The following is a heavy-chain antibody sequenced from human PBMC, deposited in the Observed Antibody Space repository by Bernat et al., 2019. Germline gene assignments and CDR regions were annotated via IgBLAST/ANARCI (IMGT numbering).Heavy chain of an antibody. J-gene: IGHJ4*02. CDR2: ISGSGAST. V-gene: IGHV3-23*01. Sequence: EVQLLESGGGLVQPGGSLRLSCAVSGFTFSSYAMSWVRQAPGEGLEWVSTISGSGASTYYADSVKGRFTISRDNSKNTLYVQMNSLRAEDTAVYYCAKVSNGLVTANTYYLDYWGQGTLVTVSS. CDR1: GFTFSSYA. D-gene: IGHD2-21*02. CDR3: AKVSNGLVTANTYYLDY.